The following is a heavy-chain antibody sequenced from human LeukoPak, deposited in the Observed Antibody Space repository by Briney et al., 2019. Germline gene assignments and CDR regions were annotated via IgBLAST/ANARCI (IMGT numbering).Heavy chain of an antibody. V-gene: IGHV1-2*02. Sequence: ASVKVSCKASGYTFTGYYIHWVRRAPGQGLEWMGWINPNNGGTNYAQKFQGRVTMTRDTSISTAYMELNRLTSDDTAVYCCARDKYTGYETFDYWGQGTPVTVSS. CDR1: GYTFTGYY. CDR3: ARDKYTGYETFDY. CDR2: INPNNGGT. J-gene: IGHJ4*02. D-gene: IGHD5-12*01.